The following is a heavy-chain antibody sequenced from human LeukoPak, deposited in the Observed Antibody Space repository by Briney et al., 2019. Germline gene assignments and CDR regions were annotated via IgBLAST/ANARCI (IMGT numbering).Heavy chain of an antibody. CDR3: ARGGWLRPPAY. J-gene: IGHJ4*02. CDR1: GGSINSHY. CDR2: IYYSGST. V-gene: IGHV4-59*06. D-gene: IGHD5-24*01. Sequence: SETLSLTCSVSGGSINSHYWSWIRQHPGKGLEWIGYIYYSGSTYYNPSLKSRVTISVDTSKNQFSLKLSSVTAADTAVYYCARGGWLRPPAYWGQGTLVTVSS.